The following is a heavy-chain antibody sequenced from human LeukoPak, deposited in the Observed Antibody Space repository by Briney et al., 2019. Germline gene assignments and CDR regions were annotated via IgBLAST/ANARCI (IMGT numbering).Heavy chain of an antibody. CDR3: AKDLDFGAGDYDSSGYYSLNYMDV. D-gene: IGHD3-22*01. J-gene: IGHJ6*03. CDR1: GFTFSSYS. CDR2: ISGSGGST. Sequence: GGSLRLSCAASGFTFSSYSMNWVRQAPGKGLEWVSAISGSGGSTYYADSVKGRFTISRDNSKNTLYLQMNSLRAEDTAVYYCAKDLDFGAGDYDSSGYYSLNYMDVWGKGTTVTVSS. V-gene: IGHV3-23*01.